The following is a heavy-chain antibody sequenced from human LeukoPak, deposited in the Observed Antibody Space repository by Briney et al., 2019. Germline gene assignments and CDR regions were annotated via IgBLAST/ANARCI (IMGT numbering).Heavy chain of an antibody. CDR2: IISSSSYI. J-gene: IGHJ3*01. CDR3: ARDALDYYDSSGYCPFDL. V-gene: IGHV3-21*01. Sequence: GGSLRLSCAASGFTFSSYSMNWVRQAPGKGLEWVSSIISSSSYIYYADSVKGRFTISRDNAKNSLYLQMNSLRAEDTAVYYCARDALDYYDSSGYCPFDLWGQGTMVTVSS. D-gene: IGHD3-22*01. CDR1: GFTFSSYS.